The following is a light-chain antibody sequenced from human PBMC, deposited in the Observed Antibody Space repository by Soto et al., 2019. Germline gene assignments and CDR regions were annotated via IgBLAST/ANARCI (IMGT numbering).Light chain of an antibody. CDR2: GTS. V-gene: IGKV3-20*01. CDR1: QSVSSSY. Sequence: DIVLTQSPGTLSLSPGERATLSCRASQSVSSSYLAWYQQKPGQAPRLLIYGTSSRATGIPDRFSGSGSATDITLTISRLEPEDFAVYYWQQYSSSPRTFGQGTKVEIK. CDR3: QQYSSSPRT. J-gene: IGKJ1*01.